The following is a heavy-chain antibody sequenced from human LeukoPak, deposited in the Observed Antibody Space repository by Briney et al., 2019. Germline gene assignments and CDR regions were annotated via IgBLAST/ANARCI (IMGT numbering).Heavy chain of an antibody. CDR2: MNPNSGNT. V-gene: IGHV1-8*01. CDR1: GCTFPKYE. CDR3: ARALQPDYYDYYMDV. J-gene: IGHJ6*03. Sequence: ASVQVSCKPCGCTFPKYEVNGVQPAAGQGFAGMEWMNPNSGNTGYAQKFQGRVTMTRNTSISTAYMELSSLRSEDTAVYYCARALQPDYYDYYMDVWGKGTTVTVSS. D-gene: IGHD4-11*01.